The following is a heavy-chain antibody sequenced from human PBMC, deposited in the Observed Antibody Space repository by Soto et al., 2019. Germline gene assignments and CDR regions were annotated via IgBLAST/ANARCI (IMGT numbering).Heavy chain of an antibody. CDR2: IYYSGST. J-gene: IGHJ6*02. V-gene: IGHV4-31*03. CDR1: GGSISSDGNY. CDR3: ARARMVRGIIYYYGMDV. Sequence: QVQLQESGPGLVKSSQTLSLTCTVSGGSISSDGNYWSWLRQHPGKGLEWIGYIYYSGSTYYNPSLKSRVTISVDTSKNQFALKLNSVTAADTAVYYCARARMVRGIIYYYGMDVWGPGTTVTVSS. D-gene: IGHD3-10*01.